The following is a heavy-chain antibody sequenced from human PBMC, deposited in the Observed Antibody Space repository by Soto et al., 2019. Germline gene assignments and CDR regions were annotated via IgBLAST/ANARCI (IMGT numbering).Heavy chain of an antibody. J-gene: IGHJ4*02. V-gene: IGHV1-18*04. Sequence: ASVKVSCKASGYTFTSYGISWVRQAPGQGLEWMGWISAYNGNTNYAQKLQGRVTMTTDTSTSTAYMELRSLRSDDTAVYYCARDGSTWNYYDSSGHYRFDYWGQGTLVTVSS. CDR1: GYTFTSYG. CDR3: ARDGSTWNYYDSSGHYRFDY. D-gene: IGHD3-22*01. CDR2: ISAYNGNT.